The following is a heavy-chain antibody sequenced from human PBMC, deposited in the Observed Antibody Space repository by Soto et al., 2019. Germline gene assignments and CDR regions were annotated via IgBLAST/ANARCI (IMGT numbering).Heavy chain of an antibody. CDR1: GFSLNGYA. D-gene: IGHD6-13*01. J-gene: IGHJ6*03. CDR3: ARDPSVGSTFYYYMDV. V-gene: IGHV3-48*01. Sequence: EVQLVESGGGLAQPGGSLRLSCAASGFSLNGYAMNWVRQAPGRGLEWVSYISSSSGAIDYADSVKGRFTVSRDNAKNLLYLQMNSPRAEDTALYYCARDPSVGSTFYYYMDVWGEGTPVTVSS. CDR2: ISSSSGAI.